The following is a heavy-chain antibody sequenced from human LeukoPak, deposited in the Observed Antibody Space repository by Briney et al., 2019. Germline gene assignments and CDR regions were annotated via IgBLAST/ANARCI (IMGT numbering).Heavy chain of an antibody. CDR1: GFSFSSYW. Sequence: GGSLRLSCAASGFSFSSYWMSWVCQAPGKGLEWVANIKQDGSDKYYVDSVKGRFTISRDNAKNSLYLQMNSLRAEDTAVYYCARDPAPXCTITNCPGGXXFDYWGQGALXTXXS. D-gene: IGHD2-8*01. V-gene: IGHV3-7*01. CDR2: IKQDGSDK. J-gene: IGHJ4*02. CDR3: ARDPAPXCTITNCPGGXXFDY.